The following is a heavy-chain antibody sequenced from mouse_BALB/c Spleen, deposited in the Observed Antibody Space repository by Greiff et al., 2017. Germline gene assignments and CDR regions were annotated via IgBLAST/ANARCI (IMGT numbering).Heavy chain of an antibody. CDR1: GFTFSDYY. CDR2: ISDGGSYT. Sequence: EVKLEESGGGLVKPGGSLKLSCAASGFTFSDYYMYWVRQTPEKRLEWVATISDGGSYTYYPDSVKGRFTISRDNAKNNLYLQMSSLKSEDTAMYYCARDDPFTTGWFAYWGQGTLVTVSA. J-gene: IGHJ3*01. D-gene: IGHD1-1*01. CDR3: ARDDPFTTGWFAY. V-gene: IGHV5-4*02.